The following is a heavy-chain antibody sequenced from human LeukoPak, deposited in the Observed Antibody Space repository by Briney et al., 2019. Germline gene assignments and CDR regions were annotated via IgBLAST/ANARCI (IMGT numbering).Heavy chain of an antibody. J-gene: IGHJ3*02. V-gene: IGHV1-2*02. CDR1: GYTFTGYY. CDR3: ARPKGSSTIAFDI. CDR2: INPNSGGT. D-gene: IGHD2-2*01. Sequence: ASVKVSCKASGYTFTGYYMHWVRQAPGQGLEWMGWINPNSGGTNYAQKFQGRVTMTRDTSISTAYMELSRLRSDDTAVYYCARPKGSSTIAFDIWGQGTMVTVSS.